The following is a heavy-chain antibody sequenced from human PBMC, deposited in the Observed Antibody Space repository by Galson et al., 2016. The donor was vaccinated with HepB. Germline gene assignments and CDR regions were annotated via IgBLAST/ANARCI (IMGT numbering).Heavy chain of an antibody. V-gene: IGHV4-31*09. CDR2: IYDSRIT. J-gene: IGHJ4*02. Sequence: TLSLTCTASGASVSGDYYWNWIRHYPGGGLEWIGYIYDSRITSYNPSLQSRVTISVDKSKNQFSLRLTSVTAADTAIYDCAAFDFWNGYGYWGQGILVSVSS. CDR1: GASVSGDYY. D-gene: IGHD3-3*01. CDR3: AAFDFWNGYGY.